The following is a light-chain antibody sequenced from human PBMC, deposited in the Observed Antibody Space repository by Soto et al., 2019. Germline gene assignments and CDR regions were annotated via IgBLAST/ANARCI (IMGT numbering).Light chain of an antibody. V-gene: IGKV1-5*03. CDR2: KAS. CDR3: QQRSSWPRT. Sequence: DIQITQSPSTLSASVGDTVTITCRASQSISSWLAWYQQKPGKAPKILIYKASTLKSGVPSRFSGSGSGTEFTLTISSLEPEDFALDYCQQRSSWPRTFGQGTQVDIK. J-gene: IGKJ1*01. CDR1: QSISSW.